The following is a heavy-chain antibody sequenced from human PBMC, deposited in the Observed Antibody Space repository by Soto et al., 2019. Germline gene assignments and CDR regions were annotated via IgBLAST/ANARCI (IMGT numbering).Heavy chain of an antibody. CDR1: GYTFTSYG. D-gene: IGHD2-8*01. J-gene: IGHJ6*02. CDR3: ARGRKVLYYYGMDV. V-gene: IGHV1-18*01. Sequence: ASVKVCCTASGYTFTSYGSSWVRQATGQGLEWMGWISAYNGNTNYAQKLQGRVTMTTDTSTSTAYMELRSLRSDDTAVYYCARGRKVLYYYGMDVWGQGTTVTVSS. CDR2: ISAYNGNT.